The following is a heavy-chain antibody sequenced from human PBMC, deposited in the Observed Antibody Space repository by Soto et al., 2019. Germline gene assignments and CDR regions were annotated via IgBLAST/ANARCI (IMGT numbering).Heavy chain of an antibody. J-gene: IGHJ6*02. D-gene: IGHD2-2*01. CDR1: GYSFTSYW. CDR2: IDPSDSYT. Sequence: GESLKISCKGSGYSFTSYWISWVRQMPGKGLEWMGRIDPSDSYTNYSPSFQGHVTISADKSISTAYLQWSSLKASDTAMYYCASGSTERDYYYYGMDVWGQGTTVTVSS. V-gene: IGHV5-10-1*01. CDR3: ASGSTERDYYYYGMDV.